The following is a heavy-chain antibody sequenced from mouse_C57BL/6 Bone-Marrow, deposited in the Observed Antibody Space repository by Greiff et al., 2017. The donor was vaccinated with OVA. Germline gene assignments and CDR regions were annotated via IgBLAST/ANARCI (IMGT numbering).Heavy chain of an antibody. Sequence: QVTLKESGAELVRPGTSVKMSCKASGYTFTNYWIGWAKQRPGHGLEWIGDIYPGGGYTNYNEKFKGKATLTADKSSSTAYMQFSSLTSEDSAIYYCARGSNYDWYFDVWGTGTTVTVSS. CDR3: ARGSNYDWYFDV. J-gene: IGHJ1*03. CDR1: GYTFTNYW. V-gene: IGHV1-63*01. D-gene: IGHD2-5*01. CDR2: IYPGGGYT.